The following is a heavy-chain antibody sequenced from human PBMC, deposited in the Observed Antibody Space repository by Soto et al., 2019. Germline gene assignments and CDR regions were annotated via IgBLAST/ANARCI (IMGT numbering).Heavy chain of an antibody. D-gene: IGHD4-17*01. CDR1: GGTFSSYA. V-gene: IGHV1-69*13. CDR3: AREMTTVTHYYYGMDV. CDR2: IIPIFGTA. Sequence: EASVKVSCKASGGTFSSYAISWVRQAPGQGLEWMGGIIPIFGTANYAQKFQGRVTITADESTSTAYMELSSLRSEDTAVYYCAREMTTVTHYYYGMDVWGQGTTVTVSS. J-gene: IGHJ6*02.